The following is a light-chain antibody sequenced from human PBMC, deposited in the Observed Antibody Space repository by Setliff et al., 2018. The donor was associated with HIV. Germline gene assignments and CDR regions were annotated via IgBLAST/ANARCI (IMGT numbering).Light chain of an antibody. CDR2: EVS. CDR3: SSYTSNNLYV. J-gene: IGLJ1*01. CDR1: SSDVGTYNY. Sequence: QSVLTQPASVSGSPGQSITISCTGTSSDVGTYNYVSWYQQHPGKAPKLMIYEVSNRPSGASNRFSGSKSGNTASLTISGLQAEDEADYYCSSYTSNNLYVFGTGTKVTVL. V-gene: IGLV2-14*01.